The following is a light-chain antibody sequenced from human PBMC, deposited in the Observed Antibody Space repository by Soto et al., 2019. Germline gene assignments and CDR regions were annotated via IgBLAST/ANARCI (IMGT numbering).Light chain of an antibody. Sequence: ETVLTQSPGSPSLSPGEGATLSCTASQSITGRYLAWYQQRPGQAPRLLIYEASSRATGIPDRFSGSGSGKDFTLTISRLEPEDFAVYYCQQYATSPQTFGQGTKVEFK. CDR3: QQYATSPQT. CDR1: QSITGRY. CDR2: EAS. J-gene: IGKJ1*01. V-gene: IGKV3-20*01.